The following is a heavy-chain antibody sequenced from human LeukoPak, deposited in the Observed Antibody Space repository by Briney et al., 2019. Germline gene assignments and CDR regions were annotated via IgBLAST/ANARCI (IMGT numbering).Heavy chain of an antibody. CDR1: AYSFASYC. V-gene: IGHV5-51*01. Sequence: GESLKISCKVSAYSFASYCIGWVRHMPRKGREWMGIIFPGDSGATYSPSFQGQVPISVDKSISTAYLQWRSLQASDTAMYYCGMSGDRVPLQDDVFDVWGQGTMVTVST. D-gene: IGHD1-26*01. CDR3: GMSGDRVPLQDDVFDV. CDR2: IFPGDSGA. J-gene: IGHJ3*01.